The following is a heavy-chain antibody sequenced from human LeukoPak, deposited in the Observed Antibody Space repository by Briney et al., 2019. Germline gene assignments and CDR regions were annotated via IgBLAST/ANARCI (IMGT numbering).Heavy chain of an antibody. V-gene: IGHV4-39*01. CDR2: IYYSGST. J-gene: IGHJ4*02. Sequence: SGTLSLTCTVSGGSMISTTYYWGGIRQPPGKGLEWIGSIYYSGSTYYSPSLKSRLTISVDTSKNQFSLKLSSVTAADTAVYYCARGLSAAVDYWGQGTLVTVSS. CDR1: GGSMISTTYY. CDR3: ARGLSAAVDY. D-gene: IGHD6-13*01.